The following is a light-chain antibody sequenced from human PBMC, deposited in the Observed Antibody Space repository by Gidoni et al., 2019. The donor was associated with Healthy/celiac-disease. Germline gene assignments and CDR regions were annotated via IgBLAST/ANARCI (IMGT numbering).Light chain of an antibody. CDR3: QQYDNLPLLT. CDR2: DAS. Sequence: IQMTQSPSSLSASVVDRVTITCQASQDISNYLNWYQQKPGKAPKLLIYDASNLETGVPSRFSGSGSGTDFTFTISRLQPEDIATYYCQQYDNLPLLTFGGGTKVEIK. CDR1: QDISNY. J-gene: IGKJ4*01. V-gene: IGKV1-33*01.